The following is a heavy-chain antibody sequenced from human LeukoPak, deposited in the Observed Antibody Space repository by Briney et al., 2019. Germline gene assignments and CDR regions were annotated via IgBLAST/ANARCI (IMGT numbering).Heavy chain of an antibody. V-gene: IGHV3-23*01. CDR2: ISGSGGST. J-gene: IGHJ3*02. D-gene: IGHD2-2*01. Sequence: PGGSLRLSCAASGFTFSSYGMSWVRQAPGKGLEWVSAISGSGGSTYYADSVKGRFTISRDNAKNTLYLQMNSLRAEDTAVYYCAGYCSSTSCHGDAFDIWGQGTMVTVSS. CDR3: AGYCSSTSCHGDAFDI. CDR1: GFTFSSYG.